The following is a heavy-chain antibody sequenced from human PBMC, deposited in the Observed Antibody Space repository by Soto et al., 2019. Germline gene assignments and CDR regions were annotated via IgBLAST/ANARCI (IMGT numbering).Heavy chain of an antibody. V-gene: IGHV6-1*01. CDR1: GDSVSSNSAA. CDR3: AGTTSHHWLYMDV. D-gene: IGHD1-7*01. CDR2: TYYRSRWYN. J-gene: IGHJ6*03. Sequence: QVQLQESGPGLVKPSQTLSLTCVISGDSVSSNSAAWNWIRLSPSRGLEWLARTYYRSRWYNDYAVSVRSRITVNPDTPKNQFSLQLTSVPPEDTAVYYCAGTTSHHWLYMDVWGKGATVTVSS.